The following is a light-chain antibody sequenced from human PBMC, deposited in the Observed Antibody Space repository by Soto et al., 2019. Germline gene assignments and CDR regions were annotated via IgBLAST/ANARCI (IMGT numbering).Light chain of an antibody. V-gene: IGLV2-14*01. CDR1: SSDVGGYNY. CDR3: SSYTSGSTLVV. Sequence: QSALTQPASVSGSPGQSITISCTGTSSDVGGYNYVSWYQQHPGKAPKLMIYGVNNRPSGVSNRFSGSKSGNTASLTISGLQAEDEADYYCSSYTSGSTLVVFGGGTKLTVL. J-gene: IGLJ2*01. CDR2: GVN.